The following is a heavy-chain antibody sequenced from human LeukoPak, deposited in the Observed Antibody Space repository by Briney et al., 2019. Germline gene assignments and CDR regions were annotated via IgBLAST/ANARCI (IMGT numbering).Heavy chain of an antibody. J-gene: IGHJ4*02. Sequence: MTSETLSLTCTVSGYSISSGYYWGWIRQPPGKGLEWIGSIYHSGSTYYNPSLKSRVTISVDTSKNQFSLKLSSVTAADTAVYYCAREPLYGSGNYFDYWGQGTLVTVSS. V-gene: IGHV4-38-2*02. CDR3: AREPLYGSGNYFDY. D-gene: IGHD3-10*01. CDR1: GYSISSGYY. CDR2: IYHSGST.